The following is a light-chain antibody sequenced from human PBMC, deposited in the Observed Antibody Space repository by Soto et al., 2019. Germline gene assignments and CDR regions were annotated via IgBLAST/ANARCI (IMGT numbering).Light chain of an antibody. CDR1: SSNIGAGYD. CDR2: GNS. V-gene: IGLV1-40*01. J-gene: IGLJ2*01. CDR3: QSYDSSLSGGVV. Sequence: QSVLTQPPSVSGAPGQRVTISCTGSSSNIGAGYDVHWYQQLPGTAPKLLIYGNSNRPSGVPDRFSGSRSGTSVSLAITGLQAEDEADYYCQSYDSSLSGGVVFGGGTKVTVL.